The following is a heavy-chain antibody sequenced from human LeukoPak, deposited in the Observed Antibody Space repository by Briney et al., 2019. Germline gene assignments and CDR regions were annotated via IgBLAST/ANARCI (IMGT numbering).Heavy chain of an antibody. CDR1: GFTFGDYA. CDR2: IRSKAYGGTT. Sequence: GGSLRLSCTASGFTFGDYAMSWVRQAPGKGLEWVGFIRSKAYGGTTEYAASVKGRFTISRDDSKSIAYLQMNSLKTEDTAVYYCTRHGYSGYAYWGRGTLVTVSS. J-gene: IGHJ4*02. D-gene: IGHD5-12*01. CDR3: TRHGYSGYAY. V-gene: IGHV3-49*04.